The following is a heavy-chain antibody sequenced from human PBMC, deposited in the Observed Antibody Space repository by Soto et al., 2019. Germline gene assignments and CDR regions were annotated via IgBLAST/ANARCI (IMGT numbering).Heavy chain of an antibody. Sequence: GGSLRLSCAASGFTFDDYAMHWVRQAPGKGLEWVSGISWNSGSIGYADSVKGRFTISRDNAKNSLYLQMNSLRAEDTALYYCAKDISGFGSSGFYYFDYWGQGTLVTVSS. J-gene: IGHJ4*02. CDR3: AKDISGFGSSGFYYFDY. CDR2: ISWNSGSI. CDR1: GFTFDDYA. D-gene: IGHD3-22*01. V-gene: IGHV3-9*01.